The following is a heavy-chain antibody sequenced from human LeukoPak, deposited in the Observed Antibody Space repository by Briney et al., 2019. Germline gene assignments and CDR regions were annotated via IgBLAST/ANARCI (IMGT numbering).Heavy chain of an antibody. D-gene: IGHD3-9*01. J-gene: IGHJ4*02. Sequence: GESLKISCKGSGYNFANYWIGWVRQMPGKGPEWMGVIWPGDSDTRYSPSFEGQVTISADKSISTAYLQWSSLKASDTSIYYCARSRYYDLMTGYKLWGQGTLVTVSS. V-gene: IGHV5-51*01. CDR3: ARSRYYDLMTGYKL. CDR1: GYNFANYW. CDR2: IWPGDSDT.